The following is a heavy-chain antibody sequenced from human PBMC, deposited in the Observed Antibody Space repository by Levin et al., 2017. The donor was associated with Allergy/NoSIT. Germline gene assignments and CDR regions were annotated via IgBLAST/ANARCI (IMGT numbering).Heavy chain of an antibody. D-gene: IGHD3-9*01. CDR1: GYSFTSYW. Sequence: HGESLKISCKASGYSFTSYWIGWVRQMPGKGLDWMGIIYAADSIVKYSPSFQGQVTISADTSITTAYLQWSSLKASDTAIYYCASLAMPTSGLFDYWSQGTQVTVSS. CDR2: IYAADSIV. CDR3: ASLAMPTSGLFDY. J-gene: IGHJ4*02. V-gene: IGHV5-51*01.